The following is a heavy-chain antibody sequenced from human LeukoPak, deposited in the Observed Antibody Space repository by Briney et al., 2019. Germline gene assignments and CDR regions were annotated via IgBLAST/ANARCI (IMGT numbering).Heavy chain of an antibody. CDR3: ARGRLRYFDWGHKYNWFDP. J-gene: IGHJ5*02. D-gene: IGHD3-9*01. V-gene: IGHV4-34*01. Sequence: SETLSLTCAVYGGSFSGYYWSWIRQPPGKGLEWIGEINHSGSTNCNPSLKSRVTISVDTSKNQFSLKLSSVTAAGTAVYYCARGRLRYFDWGHKYNWFDPWGQGTLVTVSS. CDR2: INHSGST. CDR1: GGSFSGYY.